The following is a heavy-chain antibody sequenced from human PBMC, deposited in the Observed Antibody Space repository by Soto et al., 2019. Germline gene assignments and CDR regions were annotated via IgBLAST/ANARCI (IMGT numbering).Heavy chain of an antibody. CDR1: GFTFTIYA. D-gene: IGHD3-10*01. Sequence: GGSLRLSCAASGFTFTIYAMSWVRQAPGKGLEWVSAITGSGGSTYYADSVKGRFTISRDNSKNTLYLQMNSLRAEDTAVYHWAKARGAMVRGAAFYFDYWGQGTLVTVSS. CDR2: ITGSGGST. J-gene: IGHJ4*02. V-gene: IGHV3-23*01. CDR3: AKARGAMVRGAAFYFDY.